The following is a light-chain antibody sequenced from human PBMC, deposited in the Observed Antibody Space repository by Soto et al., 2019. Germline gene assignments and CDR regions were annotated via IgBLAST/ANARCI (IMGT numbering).Light chain of an antibody. J-gene: IGLJ3*02. CDR1: DSNIGSNS. V-gene: IGLV1-47*02. CDR2: SNN. Sequence: QSVLTQPPSASGTAGQVVTISCSGGDSNIGSNSVYWYQQLPGTAPKLLIYSNNQRPSGVPDRFSGSKSGTSASLAISGLRSEDEADYYCAAWDDSLSGPVFGGGTKLTVL. CDR3: AAWDDSLSGPV.